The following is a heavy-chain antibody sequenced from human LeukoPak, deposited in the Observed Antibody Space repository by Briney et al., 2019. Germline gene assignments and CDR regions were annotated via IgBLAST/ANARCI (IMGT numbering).Heavy chain of an antibody. D-gene: IGHD6-19*01. CDR2: INPNSGGT. CDR3: ARGVGIAVVGMLLVI. V-gene: IGHV1-2*02. Sequence: ASVKVSCKASGYTFTGYYMHWVRQAPGQGLEWMGWINPNSGGTNYAQKFQGRVTMTRDTSISTAYMELSRLRSDDTAVYYCARGVGIAVVGMLLVIWGQGTMVTVSS. CDR1: GYTFTGYY. J-gene: IGHJ3*02.